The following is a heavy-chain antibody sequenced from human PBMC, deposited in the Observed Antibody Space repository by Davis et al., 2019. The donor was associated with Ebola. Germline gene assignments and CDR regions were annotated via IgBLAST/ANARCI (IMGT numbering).Heavy chain of an antibody. V-gene: IGHV5-51*01. J-gene: IGHJ4*02. Sequence: PGGSLRLSCKGSGYSFTSYWIGWVRQMPGKGLEWMGIIYPGDSDTRYSPSFQGQVTISADKSISTAYLQWSSLKASDTAMYYCARLPQGIAVAGSRPGFDYWGQGTLVTVSS. CDR1: GYSFTSYW. CDR2: IYPGDSDT. CDR3: ARLPQGIAVAGSRPGFDY. D-gene: IGHD6-13*01.